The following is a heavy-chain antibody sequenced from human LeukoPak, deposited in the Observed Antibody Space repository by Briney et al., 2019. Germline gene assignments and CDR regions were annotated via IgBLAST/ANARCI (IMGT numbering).Heavy chain of an antibody. CDR1: GFTFSSYS. D-gene: IGHD6-19*01. J-gene: IGHJ4*02. V-gene: IGHV3-21*01. Sequence: PGGSLRLSCAASGFTFSSYSMNWVRQAPGKGLEWVSSISSSSSYIYYADSVKGRFTIPRDNAKNSLYLQMNSLRAEDTAVYYCARGGEDSSGWYEHFDYWGQGTLVTVSS. CDR2: ISSSSSYI. CDR3: ARGGEDSSGWYEHFDY.